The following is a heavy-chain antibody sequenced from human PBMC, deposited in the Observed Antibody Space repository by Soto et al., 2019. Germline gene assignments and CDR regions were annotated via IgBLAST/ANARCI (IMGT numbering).Heavy chain of an antibody. CDR2: IKPDGSAA. CDR3: GREGRAMGAFDA. J-gene: IGHJ3*01. Sequence: EVQLVESGGGLVQPGGSLRLSCAASGFSFNIYWMTWVRQAPGKGLEWVANIKPDGSAAYYGDSMKGRFTLSRDNAKNSLSLQMSRLRAEDTAVYYCGREGRAMGAFDAWGQGTMVTVSS. CDR1: GFSFNIYW. D-gene: IGHD1-26*01. V-gene: IGHV3-7*03.